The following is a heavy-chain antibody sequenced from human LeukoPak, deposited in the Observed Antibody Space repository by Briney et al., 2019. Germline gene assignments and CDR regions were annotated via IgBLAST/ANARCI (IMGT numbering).Heavy chain of an antibody. J-gene: IGHJ3*02. Sequence: GESLKISCKGSRYTFASYWIAWVRQMPGKGLEWMGSIYPGDSDTTYSPSFQGQVTISVDKSISTAYLQWSSLKASDAAMYYCARLGWFGTKGAFDIWGQGTMVTVSS. CDR2: IYPGDSDT. V-gene: IGHV5-51*01. D-gene: IGHD3-10*01. CDR3: ARLGWFGTKGAFDI. CDR1: RYTFASYW.